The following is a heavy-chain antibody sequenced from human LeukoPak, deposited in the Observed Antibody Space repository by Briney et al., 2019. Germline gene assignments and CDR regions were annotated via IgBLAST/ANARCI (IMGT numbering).Heavy chain of an antibody. J-gene: IGHJ4*02. CDR3: ARGLDRSKTGY. D-gene: IGHD3-22*01. Sequence: PSETLSLTCSVYSESFSGGYWSWIRQLPGKGLDWIGEISDNEGIKYSPSLKSRVTISVDTSKNQFSLKLTSVTAADTAVYYCARGLDRSKTGYWGQGSLVTVSS. CDR2: ISDNEGI. V-gene: IGHV4-34*01. CDR1: SESFSGGY.